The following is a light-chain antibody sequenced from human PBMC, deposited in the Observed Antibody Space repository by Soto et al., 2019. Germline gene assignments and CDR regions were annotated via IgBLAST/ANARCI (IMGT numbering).Light chain of an antibody. CDR3: LQDYTYPWT. CDR1: QDIGND. CDR2: AAS. V-gene: IGKV1-6*02. Sequence: IQMTQSPSSLSASVRDRVTITCRASQDIGNDLGWYQQKPGKDPNLLIYAASSLRSGVPSRFSGSGSGTHFTLTINRLQAEDSATYFCLQDYTYPWTFGQGTKVDIK. J-gene: IGKJ1*01.